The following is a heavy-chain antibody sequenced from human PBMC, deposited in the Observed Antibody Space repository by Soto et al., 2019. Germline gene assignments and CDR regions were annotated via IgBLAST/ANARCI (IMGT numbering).Heavy chain of an antibody. J-gene: IGHJ5*02. D-gene: IGHD3-10*01. V-gene: IGHV4-59*12. CDR1: GGSISTYY. CDR2: IFYSGSS. Sequence: QVQLQESGPGLVKPSEILSFTCTVSGGSISTYYWNWIRQPHGQGLEWIGYIFYSGSSNYNPSLKIRVTISVDTSKNQFSLKLSSVTSADTAVYYCVRRGAGSYFDPWGQGTPVTVSS. CDR3: VRRGAGSYFDP.